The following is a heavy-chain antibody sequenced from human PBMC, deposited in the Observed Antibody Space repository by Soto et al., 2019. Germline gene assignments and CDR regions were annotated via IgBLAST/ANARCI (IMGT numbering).Heavy chain of an antibody. CDR2: TYYRSKWHS. V-gene: IGHV6-1*01. D-gene: IGHD2-15*01. CDR3: ARSGPGGYIDH. Sequence: PSQTLSLTCDISGDSVSSKNAAWNWIRQSPSRGLEWLGRTYYRSKWHSGYAVSVRSRVSISPDTSKNRFSLQLNSVTSDDTAVYYCARSGPGGYIDHWGRGTLVTSPQ. CDR1: GDSVSSKNAA. J-gene: IGHJ4*02.